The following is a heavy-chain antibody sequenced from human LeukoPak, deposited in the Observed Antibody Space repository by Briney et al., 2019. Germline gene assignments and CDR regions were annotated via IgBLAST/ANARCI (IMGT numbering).Heavy chain of an antibody. CDR3: ARQGGRASPFGY. V-gene: IGHV4-34*01. CDR1: GESFSGYY. Sequence: SETLSLTCAVYGESFSGYYWSWIRQPPGKGLEWIGEINHSGSTNYNPSLKSRVTISVDTSKNQFSLKLSSVTAADTAVYYCARQGGRASPFGYWGQGTLVTVPS. J-gene: IGHJ4*02. D-gene: IGHD1-26*01. CDR2: INHSGST.